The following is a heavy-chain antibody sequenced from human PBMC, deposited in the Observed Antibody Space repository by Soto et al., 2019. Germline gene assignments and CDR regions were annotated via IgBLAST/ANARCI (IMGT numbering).Heavy chain of an antibody. V-gene: IGHV3-33*01. D-gene: IGHD1-26*01. CDR3: ARDWGGSQVHYFDY. CDR1: GFTFSNYA. J-gene: IGHJ4*02. Sequence: GGSLRLSCAASGFTFSNYAMHWVRQAPGKGLEWVAVTWNDGSDKHYTNSVKGRFTISRDNSRNTLYLQMNSLRAEDTAVYYCARDWGGSQVHYFDYWGQGTLVTVSS. CDR2: TWNDGSDK.